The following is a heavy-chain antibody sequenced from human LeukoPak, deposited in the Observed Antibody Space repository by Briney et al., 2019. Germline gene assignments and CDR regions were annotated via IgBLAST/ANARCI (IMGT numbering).Heavy chain of an antibody. V-gene: IGHV3-23*01. CDR1: GFTFSSYA. J-gene: IGHJ3*02. CDR3: AKNRAEGYCTNGVCYDAFDI. D-gene: IGHD2-8*01. Sequence: GGSLRLSCAASGFTFSSYAMSWVRQAPPRGGEGVSGVSGSGGSTYYEDSVNGRFTISSDNSKNTLYLQLTSVTADDTAVYYCAKNRAEGYCTNGVCYDAFDIWGQGGMVTVSS. CDR2: VSGSGGST.